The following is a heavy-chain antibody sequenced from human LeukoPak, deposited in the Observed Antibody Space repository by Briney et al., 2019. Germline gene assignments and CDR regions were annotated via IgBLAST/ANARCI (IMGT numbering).Heavy chain of an antibody. CDR3: AKDRGYYDSSGYPI. D-gene: IGHD3-22*01. CDR2: ISYDGSNK. Sequence: QPERSLRLSCAASGFTFSSYGMHWVRQAPGKGLEWVAVISYDGSNKYYADSVKGRFTISRDNSKNTLYLQMNSLRAEDTAVYYCAKDRGYYDSSGYPIWGQGTMVTVSS. V-gene: IGHV3-30*18. CDR1: GFTFSSYG. J-gene: IGHJ3*02.